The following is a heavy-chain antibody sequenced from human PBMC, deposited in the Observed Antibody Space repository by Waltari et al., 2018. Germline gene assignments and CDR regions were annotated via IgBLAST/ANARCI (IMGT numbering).Heavy chain of an antibody. D-gene: IGHD5-18*01. V-gene: IGHV1-8*01. Sequence: QVQLVQSGAEVKKPGASVKVSCKASGYTFTSYDINWVRQATGQGLEWMGWMNPNSGNTGYAQKVQGRVTMTRNTSISTAYMELSSLRSEDTAVYYCARDSAPEAMADYWGQGTLVTVSS. CDR3: ARDSAPEAMADY. CDR2: MNPNSGNT. J-gene: IGHJ4*02. CDR1: GYTFTSYD.